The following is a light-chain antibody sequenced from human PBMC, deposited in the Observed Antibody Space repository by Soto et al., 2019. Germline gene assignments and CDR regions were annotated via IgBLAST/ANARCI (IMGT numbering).Light chain of an antibody. CDR1: SSDVGGYDY. CDR3: ASCDDSLNGPV. V-gene: IGLV2-14*01. CDR2: EVS. Sequence: QSVLTQPASVSGSPGQSITISCIGTSSDVGGYDYVSWYQQHPGKAPKLIIYEVSNRPSGVPDRFSGSKSGNTASLTVSGLQAEDEADYYCASCDDSLNGPVFGGGTQLTVL. J-gene: IGLJ3*02.